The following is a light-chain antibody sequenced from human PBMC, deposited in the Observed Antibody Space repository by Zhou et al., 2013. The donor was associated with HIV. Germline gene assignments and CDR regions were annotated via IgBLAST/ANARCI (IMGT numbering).Light chain of an antibody. V-gene: IGKV4-1*01. CDR2: WAS. CDR3: QQYYSTSLT. J-gene: IGKJ1*01. CDR1: HSVLNTSNNKNY. Sequence: DIVMTQSPGSLTLSLGERATMSCRSSHSVLNTSNNKNYLAWYQQKPGQSPRLIIYWASVRESGVPDRFIGGGSGTDFTLTINSLQAEDVAVYFCQQYYSTSLTFGQGTKVEVK.